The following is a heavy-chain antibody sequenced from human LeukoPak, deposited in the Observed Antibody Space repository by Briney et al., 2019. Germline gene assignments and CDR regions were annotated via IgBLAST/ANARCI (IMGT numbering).Heavy chain of an antibody. CDR3: AKGYSSSWGHFDY. CDR2: ISYDGSNK. V-gene: IGHV3-30*18. Sequence: YPGGSLRLSCAAPGFTFSSYGMHWVRQAPGKGLEWVAVISYDGSNKYYADSVKGRFTISRDNSKNTLYLQMNSLRAEDTAVYYCAKGYSSSWGHFDYWGQGTLVTVSS. J-gene: IGHJ4*02. D-gene: IGHD6-13*01. CDR1: GFTFSSYG.